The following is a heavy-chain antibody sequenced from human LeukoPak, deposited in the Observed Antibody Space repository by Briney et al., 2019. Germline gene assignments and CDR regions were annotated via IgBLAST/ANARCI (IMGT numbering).Heavy chain of an antibody. Sequence: SETLSLTCAVSGGSISSGGYSWSWIRQPPGKGLEWIGYIYYSGSTYYNPSLKSRVTISVDTSKNQFSLKLSSVTAADTAVYYCARAPVGYYDILTGYYNSVPNYYFDYWGQGTLVTVSS. J-gene: IGHJ4*02. CDR3: ARAPVGYYDILTGYYNSVPNYYFDY. V-gene: IGHV4-30-4*07. D-gene: IGHD3-9*01. CDR1: GGSISSGGYS. CDR2: IYYSGST.